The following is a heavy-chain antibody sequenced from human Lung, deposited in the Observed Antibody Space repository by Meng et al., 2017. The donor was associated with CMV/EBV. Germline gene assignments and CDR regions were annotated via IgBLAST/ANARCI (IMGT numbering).Heavy chain of an antibody. D-gene: IGHD4-17*01. CDR3: AKDIFPATVTTSFLDY. Sequence: GGSLRLSCAASGFTFDDYAMHWVRQAPGKGLEWVSGISWNSGSIGYADSVKGRFTISRDNAKNSQYLQMNSLRAEDTAWYYCAKDIFPATVTTSFLDYWGQGXLVTVSS. CDR2: ISWNSGSI. J-gene: IGHJ4*02. V-gene: IGHV3-9*01. CDR1: GFTFDDYA.